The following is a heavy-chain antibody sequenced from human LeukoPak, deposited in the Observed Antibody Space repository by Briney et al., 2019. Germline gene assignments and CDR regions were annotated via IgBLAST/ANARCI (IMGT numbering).Heavy chain of an antibody. Sequence: PSGTLSLTCAVSGGSISSSNWWSWIRQPPGKGLEWIGEIYHSGNTNYNPSLKSRVAISLDKSSNQFSLRLMSVTAADTAMYFCAREEMPGKFDYWGQGILVTVSS. D-gene: IGHD1-26*01. CDR3: AREEMPGKFDY. V-gene: IGHV4-4*02. CDR1: GGSISSSNW. CDR2: IYHSGNT. J-gene: IGHJ4*02.